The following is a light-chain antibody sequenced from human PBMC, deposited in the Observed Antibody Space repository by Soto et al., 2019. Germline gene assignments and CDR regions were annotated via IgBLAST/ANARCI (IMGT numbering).Light chain of an antibody. CDR2: GAS. Sequence: EIVMTQSPATLSVSPGERATLSCRASQSVSSNLAWYQQKPGQAPMLLISGASTRATGIQARFSGSGSGTEFTLTISSLQSEDFAVYYCQQYNNWPQTFGQGNKVEIK. J-gene: IGKJ1*01. V-gene: IGKV3-15*01. CDR1: QSVSSN. CDR3: QQYNNWPQT.